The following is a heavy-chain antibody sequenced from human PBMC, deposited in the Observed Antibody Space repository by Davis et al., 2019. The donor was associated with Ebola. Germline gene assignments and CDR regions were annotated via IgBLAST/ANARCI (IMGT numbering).Heavy chain of an antibody. D-gene: IGHD2-21*01. V-gene: IGHV4-59*01. CDR1: GGSFSGYY. CDR2: ISYSGST. J-gene: IGHJ4*02. Sequence: SETLSLTCAVHGGSFSGYYWSWIRQPPGKGLEWIGYISYSGSTNYNPSLKSRVTISIDTSRNQFSLELSSGTAADTAVYSRAAEEGMSAYFDYWGQGTLVTVSS. CDR3: AAEEGMSAYFDY.